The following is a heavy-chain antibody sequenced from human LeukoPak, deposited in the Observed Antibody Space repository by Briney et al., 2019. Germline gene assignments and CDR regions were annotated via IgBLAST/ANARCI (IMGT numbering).Heavy chain of an antibody. CDR3: ARHPAYGPFDY. CDR2: IYSSGST. Sequence: PSETLSLTCAVYGGSFSGYYWSWIRQPPGKGLEWIGSIYSSGSTYYNPSLKSRITISVDTSKNQFSLKLSSVTAADTAVYYCARHPAYGPFDYWGHGTLVTVSS. J-gene: IGHJ4*01. D-gene: IGHD3-10*01. CDR1: GGSFSGYY. V-gene: IGHV4-34*01.